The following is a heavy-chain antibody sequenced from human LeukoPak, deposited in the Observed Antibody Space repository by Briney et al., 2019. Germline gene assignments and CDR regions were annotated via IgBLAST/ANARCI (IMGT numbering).Heavy chain of an antibody. V-gene: IGHV4-38-2*02. CDR2: IFHSGST. CDR3: ARETEKQWQY. CDR1: GYSMSRGYF. J-gene: IGHJ3*01. Sequence: NPSETLSLTCTVSGYSMSRGYFWGWIRQPPGKGLEWIASIFHSGSTFYNPSLKSRVTISVDASKNQFSLTMTSVTAADTALYYCARETEKQWQYWGQGTMVTVSS. D-gene: IGHD6-19*01.